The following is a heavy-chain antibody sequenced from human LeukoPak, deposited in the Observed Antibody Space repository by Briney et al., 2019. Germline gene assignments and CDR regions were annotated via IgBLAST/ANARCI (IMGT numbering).Heavy chain of an antibody. Sequence: GGSLRLSCAASGFTFSSYWMSWVRQAPGKGLEWVANIKQDGSEKYYVDSVKGRFTISRDNAKSSLYLQMNSLRAEDTAVYYCARSEDDFWSGYRGVGYFDYWGQGTLVTVSS. D-gene: IGHD3-3*01. CDR3: ARSEDDFWSGYRGVGYFDY. V-gene: IGHV3-7*01. CDR1: GFTFSSYW. J-gene: IGHJ4*02. CDR2: IKQDGSEK.